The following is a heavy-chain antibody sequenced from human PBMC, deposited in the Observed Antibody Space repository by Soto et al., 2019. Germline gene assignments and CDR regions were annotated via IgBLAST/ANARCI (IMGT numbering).Heavy chain of an antibody. CDR1: GFTFSSYG. Sequence: GGSLRLSCAASGFTFSSYGMHWVRQAPGKGLEWVAVIWYDGSNKYYADSVKGRFTISRDNSKNTLYLQMNSLRAEDTAVYYCASLGSTIFGVVIPPRADDAFDIWGQGTMVTVSS. CDR2: IWYDGSNK. V-gene: IGHV3-33*01. J-gene: IGHJ3*02. D-gene: IGHD3-3*01. CDR3: ASLGSTIFGVVIPPRADDAFDI.